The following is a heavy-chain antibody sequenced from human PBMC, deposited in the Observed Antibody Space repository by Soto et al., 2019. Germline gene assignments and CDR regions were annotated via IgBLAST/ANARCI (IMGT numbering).Heavy chain of an antibody. Sequence: SVKVSCKASGGTFSSYTINWVRQAPGQGLEWMGRIIPILGIANYAQKFQGRVTITADKSTSTAYMELGSLRSEDTAVYYCARGSSSWTGGGYYYYMDVWGKGTTVTVSS. CDR3: ARGSSSWTGGGYYYYMDV. J-gene: IGHJ6*03. V-gene: IGHV1-69*02. CDR2: IIPILGIA. CDR1: GGTFSSYT. D-gene: IGHD6-13*01.